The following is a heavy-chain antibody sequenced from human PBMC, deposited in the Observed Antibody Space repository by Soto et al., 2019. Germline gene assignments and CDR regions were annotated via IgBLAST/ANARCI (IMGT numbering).Heavy chain of an antibody. Sequence: EVQLLDSGGGLVQPGGSLRLSCAASGFTFSNYAMTWVRHGPGKGLEWVSGISGSGGRSYYADYVKGRFTISRDNSKSTLYLQMNSLRAEDTAVYYCAKAYFVWSSEQPYYFDYWGKGTLVTFSS. CDR2: ISGSGGRS. V-gene: IGHV3-23*01. J-gene: IGHJ4*02. CDR1: GFTFSNYA. CDR3: AKAYFVWSSEQPYYFDY. D-gene: IGHD3-16*01.